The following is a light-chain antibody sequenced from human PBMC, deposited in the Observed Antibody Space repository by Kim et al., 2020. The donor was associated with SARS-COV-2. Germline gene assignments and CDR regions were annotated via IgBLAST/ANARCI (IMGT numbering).Light chain of an antibody. CDR2: DVS. Sequence: QSVLTQPASVSGSPGQSITISCTGTSSDVGGYNYVSWYHQHPGKAPKLMIYDVSNRPSGVSNRFSGSKSGNTASLTISGLQAEDEADYYCSSYTSSSTRVFGGGTQLTVL. V-gene: IGLV2-14*03. CDR1: SSDVGGYNY. CDR3: SSYTSSSTRV. J-gene: IGLJ3*02.